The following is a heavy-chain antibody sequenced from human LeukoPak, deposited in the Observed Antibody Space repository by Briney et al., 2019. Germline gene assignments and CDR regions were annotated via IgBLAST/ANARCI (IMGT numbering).Heavy chain of an antibody. CDR2: ISSSSVTI. CDR1: GFTFSTYS. D-gene: IGHD6-19*01. J-gene: IGHJ4*02. Sequence: PGGSLRLSCAASGFTFSTYSMNWVRQAPGKGLEWVSYISSSSVTIYYADSVKGRFTISRDNAKNSLYLQMNSLRAEDTAVYYCARGGLSSAASFVYGGQGTLVTVSS. CDR3: ARGGLSSAASFVY. V-gene: IGHV3-48*01.